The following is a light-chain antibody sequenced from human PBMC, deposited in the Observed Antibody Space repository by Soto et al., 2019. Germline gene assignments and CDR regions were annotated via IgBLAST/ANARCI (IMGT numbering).Light chain of an antibody. Sequence: EIVLTQSPATLSLSPGERATLSCRASQSINSNLTWYQQKPGQAPRLLIYGASTRATGIPARFSGSGSGTEFTLTISSLQSEDFAVYYCQQYNNWPFTFGQGTRLENK. CDR1: QSINSN. CDR2: GAS. CDR3: QQYNNWPFT. J-gene: IGKJ5*01. V-gene: IGKV3-15*01.